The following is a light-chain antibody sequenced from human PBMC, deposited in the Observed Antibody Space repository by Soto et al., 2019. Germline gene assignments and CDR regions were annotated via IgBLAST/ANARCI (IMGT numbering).Light chain of an antibody. J-gene: IGKJ2*01. CDR1: QSVSSH. CDR2: AAS. CDR3: QQYGASPPYT. V-gene: IGKV3-20*01. Sequence: EIVMTQSPATLSVSPGEGATVSCRASQSVSSHLAWYQHKPGQAPRLLIYAASIRATGVPDRFSGSGSGTDFTLTISRLEPEDSAVYYCQQYGASPPYTLGQGTKVDI.